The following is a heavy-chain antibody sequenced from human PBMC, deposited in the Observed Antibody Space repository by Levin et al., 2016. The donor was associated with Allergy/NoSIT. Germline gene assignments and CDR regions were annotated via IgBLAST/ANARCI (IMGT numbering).Heavy chain of an antibody. V-gene: IGHV3-48*02. CDR1: GFTFSSYS. CDR3: AREFYDFWSGYYGVWDY. CDR2: ISSSSSTI. D-gene: IGHD3-3*01. Sequence: GESLKISCAASGFTFSSYSMNWVRQAPGKGLEWVSYISSSSSTIYYADSVKGRFTISRDNAKNSLYLQMNSLRDEDTAVYYCAREFYDFWSGYYGVWDYWGQGTLVTVSS. J-gene: IGHJ4*02.